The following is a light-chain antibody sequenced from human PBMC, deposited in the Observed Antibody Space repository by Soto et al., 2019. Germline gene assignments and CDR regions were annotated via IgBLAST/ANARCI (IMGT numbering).Light chain of an antibody. CDR2: DVT. V-gene: IGLV2-11*01. CDR3: CSYAGSYTFV. Sequence: QSALTQPRSVSRSPGQSVTISCTGTSSDVGVYNYVSWYQQHPGKAPKLMIYDVTKRPSGVPDHFSGSKSANTASLTISGLQAEDEADYYCCSYAGSYTFVFGTGTKVTVL. CDR1: SSDVGVYNY. J-gene: IGLJ1*01.